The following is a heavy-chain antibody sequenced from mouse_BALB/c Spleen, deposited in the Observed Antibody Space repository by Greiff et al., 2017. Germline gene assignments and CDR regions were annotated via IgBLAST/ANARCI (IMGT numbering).Heavy chain of an antibody. CDR3: ARSSVTTVVATEDMDY. Sequence: EVKLVESGGGLVQPGGSRKLSCAASGFTFSSFGMHWVRQAPEKGLEWVAYISSGSSTIYYADTVKARFTISRDNPKNTLFLQMTSLRSEDTAMYYCARSSVTTVVATEDMDYWGQGTSVTVSS. V-gene: IGHV5-17*02. J-gene: IGHJ4*01. CDR2: ISSGSSTI. CDR1: GFTFSSFG. D-gene: IGHD1-1*01.